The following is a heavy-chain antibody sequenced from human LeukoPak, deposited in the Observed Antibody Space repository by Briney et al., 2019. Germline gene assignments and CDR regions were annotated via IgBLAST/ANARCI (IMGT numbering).Heavy chain of an antibody. V-gene: IGHV1-18*01. J-gene: IGHJ4*02. CDR1: GYTFTSYG. D-gene: IGHD3-22*01. CDR3: ARGPGRDYYDSSGYHTFDY. CDR2: ISAYNGNT. Sequence: ASVKVSCKASGYTFTSYGISWARQAPGQGLEWMGWISAYNGNTNYAQKLQGRVTMTTDTSTSTAYMELRSLRSDDTAVYYCARGPGRDYYDSSGYHTFDYWGQGTLVTVSS.